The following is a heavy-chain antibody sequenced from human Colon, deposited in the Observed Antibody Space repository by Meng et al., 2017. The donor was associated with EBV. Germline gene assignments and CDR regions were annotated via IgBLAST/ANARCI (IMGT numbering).Heavy chain of an antibody. CDR2: IYSGGGT. V-gene: IGHV3-53*01. J-gene: IGHJ4*02. D-gene: IGHD4-17*01. CDR3: ARYGDYAPKD. CDR1: GFTVSSNY. Sequence: VQLVESGGGLLQPGGALRLCCAASGFTVSSNYMTWVRQAPGKGLEWVSVIYSGGGTYLADSVKGRFTISRDNSKNTLYLQMNSLRAEDTAVYYCARYGDYAPKDWGQGTLVTVSS.